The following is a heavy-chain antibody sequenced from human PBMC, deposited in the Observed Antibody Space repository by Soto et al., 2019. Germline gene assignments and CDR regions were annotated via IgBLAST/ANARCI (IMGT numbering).Heavy chain of an antibody. CDR2: IKSKTDGGTT. J-gene: IGHJ3*02. V-gene: IGHV3-15*01. Sequence: PGGSLRLSCAASGFTFSNAWMSWVRQAPGKGLEWVGRIKSKTDGGTTDYAAPVKGRFTISRDDSKNTLYLQMNSLKTEDTAVYYCTAGLRFLEWLETFDIWGQGTMVTVSS. CDR3: TAGLRFLEWLETFDI. D-gene: IGHD3-3*01. CDR1: GFTFSNAW.